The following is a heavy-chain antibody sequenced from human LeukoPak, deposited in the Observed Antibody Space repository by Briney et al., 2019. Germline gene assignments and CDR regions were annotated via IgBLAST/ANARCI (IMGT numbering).Heavy chain of an antibody. CDR2: IYYSGST. CDR3: ASSDYNWNHIDY. CDR1: GGSISSYY. V-gene: IGHV4-59*08. D-gene: IGHD1-14*01. J-gene: IGHJ4*02. Sequence: SETLSLTCTVSGGSISSYYWSWIRQPPGKGLEWIGYIYYSGSTNYSPSLKSRVTISVDTSKNQFSLKLISVTAADTAVYYCASSDYNWNHIDYWGQGTLVTVSS.